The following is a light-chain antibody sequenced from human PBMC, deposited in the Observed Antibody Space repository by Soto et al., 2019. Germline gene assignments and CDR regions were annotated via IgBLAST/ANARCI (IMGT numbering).Light chain of an antibody. V-gene: IGLV3-9*01. CDR3: HAWDSNTVV. Sequence: SYELTQPLSVSVALGQTARITCGGHNIGSKSVHWYQQRPGQAPVLIIYRETNRPSGIPERFSGSNSGNTATLTLSRAQVGDEADYFCHAWDSNTVVFGGGTKLTVL. CDR2: RET. J-gene: IGLJ2*01. CDR1: NIGSKS.